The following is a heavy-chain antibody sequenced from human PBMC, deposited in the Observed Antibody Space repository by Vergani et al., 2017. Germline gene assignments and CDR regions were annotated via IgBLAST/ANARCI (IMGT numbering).Heavy chain of an antibody. CDR1: GFTFRNAW. Sequence: EVQMVESGGGLVKPGGSLRLSCAASGFTFRNAWMSWVRQAPGKGLEWVGRIKSKTDGGTTDYAAPVKGRFTISRDNAKNSLYLQMNSLRAEDTAVYYCAGAPGVVPAAIWYFDLWGRGTLVTVSS. CDR3: AGAPGVVPAAIWYFDL. V-gene: IGHV3-15*01. D-gene: IGHD2-2*01. J-gene: IGHJ2*01. CDR2: IKSKTDGGTT.